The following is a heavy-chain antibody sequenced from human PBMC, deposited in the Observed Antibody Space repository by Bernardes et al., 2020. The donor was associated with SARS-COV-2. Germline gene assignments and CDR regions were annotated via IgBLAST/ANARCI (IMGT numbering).Heavy chain of an antibody. CDR2: IDWDDET. J-gene: IGHJ6*02. Sequence: SGPTLVKPTQTLTLTCSFSGFSLNTPGMSVSWIRQPPGKALEWLARIDWDDETYYSTSLMTRLTLSKDTSKNQVLLTMTNMDPVDTGTYFCARIQSGGYYAVDVWGQGTTVTVSS. D-gene: IGHD1-26*01. CDR3: ARIQSGGYYAVDV. V-gene: IGHV2-70*11. CDR1: GFSLNTPGMS.